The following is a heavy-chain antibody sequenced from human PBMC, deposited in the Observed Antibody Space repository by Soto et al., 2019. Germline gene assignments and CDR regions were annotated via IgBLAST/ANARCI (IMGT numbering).Heavy chain of an antibody. D-gene: IGHD2-8*02. Sequence: HEHLVQSGAEVKRPGASLKVSCKASGYSFTGYYIHWVRQAPGQGLVWMGWINPDSGATNYAQNFQGRVTLTSDTSISTASMDLTSLTSDDTAVYYCARGDYGTGGYPFPYFDYWGQGTLVIVSS. CDR2: INPDSGAT. J-gene: IGHJ4*02. CDR3: ARGDYGTGGYPFPYFDY. V-gene: IGHV1-2*02. CDR1: GYSFTGYY.